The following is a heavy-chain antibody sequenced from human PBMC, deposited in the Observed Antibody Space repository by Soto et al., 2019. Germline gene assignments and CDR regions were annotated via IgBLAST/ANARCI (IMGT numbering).Heavy chain of an antibody. CDR1: GFTFSSYR. J-gene: IGHJ4*02. D-gene: IGHD5-18*01. CDR2: ISSGSSI. CDR3: ARDLGYGLFDY. Sequence: EVQLVESGGGLVQPGGSLRLSCAASGFTFSSYRMNWVRQAPGKGLEWVSYISSGSSIYYADSVKGRFTISRDNAKNSLYLQMNSLRDEDTAVYYCARDLGYGLFDYWGQGTLVTVSS. V-gene: IGHV3-48*02.